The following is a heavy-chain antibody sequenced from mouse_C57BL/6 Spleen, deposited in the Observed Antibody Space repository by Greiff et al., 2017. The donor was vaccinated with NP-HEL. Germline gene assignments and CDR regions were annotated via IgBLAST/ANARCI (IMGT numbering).Heavy chain of an antibody. V-gene: IGHV5-9*01. CDR2: ISGGGGNT. D-gene: IGHD1-2*01. J-gene: IGHJ1*03. CDR1: GFTFSSYT. CDR3: ARHHYYANWYFDV. Sequence: EVKLMESGGGLVKPGGSLKLSCAASGFTFSSYTMSWVRQTPEKRLEWVATISGGGGNTYYPDSVKGRFTISRDNAKNTLYLQMSSLRSEDTALYYCARHHYYANWYFDVWGTGTTVTVSS.